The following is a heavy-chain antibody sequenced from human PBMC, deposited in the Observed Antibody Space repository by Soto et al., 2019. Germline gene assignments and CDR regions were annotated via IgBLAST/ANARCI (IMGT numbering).Heavy chain of an antibody. CDR2: IYYSGST. CDR1: GGSISSSSYY. J-gene: IGHJ4*02. V-gene: IGHV4-39*01. Sequence: PSETLSLTCTVSGGSISSSSYYWGWIRQPPGKGLEWIGSIYYSGSTYYNPSLKSRVTISVDTSKNQFSLKLSSVTAADTAVYYCASGILIAAAGTFDYWGQGTLVTVS. D-gene: IGHD6-13*01. CDR3: ASGILIAAAGTFDY.